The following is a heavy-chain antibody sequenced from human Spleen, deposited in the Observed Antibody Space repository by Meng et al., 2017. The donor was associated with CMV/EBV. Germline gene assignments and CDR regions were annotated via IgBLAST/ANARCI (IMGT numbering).Heavy chain of an antibody. Sequence: FSGDYWSLIRQPPGKGLEWIGEIIHSGSTNYNPSLRSRDTISVDTSKNQFSLKLTSVTAADTAVYYCARGSRGYPRPDPRQSANWFDPWGQGTLVTVSS. V-gene: IGHV4-34*01. CDR3: ARGSRGYPRPDPRQSANWFDP. D-gene: IGHD6-13*01. J-gene: IGHJ5*02. CDR1: FSGDY. CDR2: IIHSGST.